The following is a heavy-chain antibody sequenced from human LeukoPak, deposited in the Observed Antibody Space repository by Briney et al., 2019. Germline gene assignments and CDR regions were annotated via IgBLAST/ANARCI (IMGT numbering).Heavy chain of an antibody. CDR3: AAMTTVTLNWFDP. CDR2: IYHSGST. V-gene: IGHV4-30-2*01. D-gene: IGHD4-17*01. J-gene: IGHJ5*02. CDR1: GGSISSGGYY. Sequence: PSETLSLTCTVSGGSISSGGYYWSWIRQPPGKGLEWIGYIYHSGSTNYNPSLKSRVTISVDKSKNQFSLKLSSVTAADTAVYYCAAMTTVTLNWFDPWGQGTLVTVSS.